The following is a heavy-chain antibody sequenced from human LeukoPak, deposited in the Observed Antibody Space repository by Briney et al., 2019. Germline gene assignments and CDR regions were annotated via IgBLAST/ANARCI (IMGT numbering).Heavy chain of an antibody. Sequence: ASVKVSCKVSGYTLTELSMHWVRQAPGKGLEWMGGFDPEDGETIYAQKFQGRVTMTEDTSTDTAYMELSSLRSEDTAVYYCATVSAPYGSGSYSLSYWGQETLVTVSS. CDR1: GYTLTELS. CDR2: FDPEDGET. J-gene: IGHJ4*02. D-gene: IGHD3-10*01. CDR3: ATVSAPYGSGSYSLSY. V-gene: IGHV1-24*01.